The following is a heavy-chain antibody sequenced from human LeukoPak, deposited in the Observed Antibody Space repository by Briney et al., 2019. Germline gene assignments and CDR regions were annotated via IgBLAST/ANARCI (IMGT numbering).Heavy chain of an antibody. J-gene: IGHJ4*02. Sequence: GGSLRLSCAASGFTFSGSAMHWVRQAPGKGLEWVSVIYSGGSTYYADSVKGRFTISRDNSKNTLYLQMNSLRAEDTAVYYCARDRPYGGQYFDYWGQGTLVTVSS. D-gene: IGHD5-12*01. V-gene: IGHV3-66*01. CDR2: IYSGGST. CDR1: GFTFSGSA. CDR3: ARDRPYGGQYFDY.